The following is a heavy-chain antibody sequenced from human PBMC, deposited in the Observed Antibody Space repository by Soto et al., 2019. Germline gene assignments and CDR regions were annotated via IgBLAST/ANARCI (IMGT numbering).Heavy chain of an antibody. V-gene: IGHV3-30*18. CDR2: ISYDGSNK. CDR3: AKDRARYFDPPGVDY. J-gene: IGHJ4*02. CDR1: GFTFSSYG. D-gene: IGHD3-9*01. Sequence: GGSLRLSCAASGFTFSSYGMHWVRQAPGKGLEWVAVISYDGSNKYYADSVKGRFTISRDNSKNTLYLQMNSLRAEDTAVYYCAKDRARYFDPPGVDYWGQGTLVTVSS.